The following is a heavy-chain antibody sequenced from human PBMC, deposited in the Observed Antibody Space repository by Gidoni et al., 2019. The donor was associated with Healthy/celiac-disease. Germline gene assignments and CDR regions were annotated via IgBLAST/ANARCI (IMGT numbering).Heavy chain of an antibody. V-gene: IGHV4-4*02. CDR2: IYHSGST. CDR1: GGSISSSNW. Sequence: QVQLQESGPGLVKPSGTLSLTCAVSGGSISSSNWWSWVRQPPGKGLEWIGEIYHSGSTNYNPSLKSRVTISVDKSKDQFSLKLSSGTAADTAVYYCARGGHYDILTGYYMRGDFDYWGQGTLVTVSS. J-gene: IGHJ4*02. D-gene: IGHD3-9*01. CDR3: ARGGHYDILTGYYMRGDFDY.